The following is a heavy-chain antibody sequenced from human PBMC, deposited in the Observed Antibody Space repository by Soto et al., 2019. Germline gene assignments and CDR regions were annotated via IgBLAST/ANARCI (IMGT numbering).Heavy chain of an antibody. Sequence: GGSLRLSCAASGFTLSSYDMHWVRQRTGKGLEWVSGIDTAGDTYYPGSVKGRFTVSREKAKNSLYLQMNSLRAEDTAVYYCARTIYSYGLFDYWGQGTRVTVSS. CDR2: IDTAGDT. V-gene: IGHV3-13*01. CDR1: GFTLSSYD. J-gene: IGHJ4*02. CDR3: ARTIYSYGLFDY. D-gene: IGHD5-18*01.